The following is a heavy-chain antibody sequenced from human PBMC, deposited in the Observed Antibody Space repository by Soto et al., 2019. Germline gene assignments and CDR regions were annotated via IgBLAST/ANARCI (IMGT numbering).Heavy chain of an antibody. V-gene: IGHV1-2*04. CDR1: GYTFTGYY. Sequence: ASVKVSCKASGYTFTGYYMHWVRQAPGQGLEWMGWINPNSGGTNYAQKFQGWVTMTRDTSISTAYMELSRLRSDDTAVYYCAREGATEYSGYDFSPNYMDVWGKGTTVTVSS. CDR3: AREGATEYSGYDFSPNYMDV. D-gene: IGHD5-12*01. CDR2: INPNSGGT. J-gene: IGHJ6*03.